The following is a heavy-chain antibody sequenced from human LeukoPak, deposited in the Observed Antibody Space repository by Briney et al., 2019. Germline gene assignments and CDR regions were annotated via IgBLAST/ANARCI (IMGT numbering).Heavy chain of an antibody. CDR3: ARRGGNWNSPGRDY. V-gene: IGHV4-59*08. D-gene: IGHD3-10*01. Sequence: SETLSLTCSVSGGSINGYSWTWIRQPPGLRLEWVGHISYTGTTNYNPSLTTRVAISVDTSKNQFSLKLTSVTAADTGMYFCARRGGNWNSPGRDYWGQGTLVTVSS. CDR2: ISYTGTT. J-gene: IGHJ4*02. CDR1: GGSINGYS.